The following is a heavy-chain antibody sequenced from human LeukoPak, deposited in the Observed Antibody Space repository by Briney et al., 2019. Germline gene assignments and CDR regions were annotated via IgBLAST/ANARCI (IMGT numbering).Heavy chain of an antibody. CDR1: GYNFISYY. CDR2: INPTGCST. J-gene: IGHJ6*02. Sequence: SVTVSFKASGYNFISYYRHWVRQAPGQGLEWMGIINPTGCSTSYAQKFQDRVTMTRDTSTSTVYMELSSLKSEDTAVYYCAREDVVLVDAVGYYYYGMDVWGQGTTVTVSS. D-gene: IGHD2-8*01. CDR3: AREDVVLVDAVGYYYYGMDV. V-gene: IGHV1-46*01.